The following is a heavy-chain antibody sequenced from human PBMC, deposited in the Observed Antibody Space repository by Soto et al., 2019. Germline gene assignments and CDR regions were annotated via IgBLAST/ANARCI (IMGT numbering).Heavy chain of an antibody. J-gene: IGHJ4*02. CDR1: GFTFSSYA. CDR3: ARDGLDEDVTVVFDY. D-gene: IGHD2-15*01. CDR2: ISYDGSNK. V-gene: IGHV3-30-3*01. Sequence: QVQLVESGGGVVQPGRSLRLSCAASGFTFSSYAMHWVRQAPGKGLEWVAVISYDGSNKYYADSVKGRFTISRDNSKNTLYLQMNSLRAEDTAVYYCARDGLDEDVTVVFDYWGQGTLVTVSS.